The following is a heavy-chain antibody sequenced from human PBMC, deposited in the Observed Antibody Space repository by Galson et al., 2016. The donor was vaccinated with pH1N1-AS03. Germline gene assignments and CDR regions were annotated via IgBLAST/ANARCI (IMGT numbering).Heavy chain of an antibody. Sequence: SVKVSCKASGGTLNNYAINWVRQAPGQGLEWMGGISPIFGSAKHAQKFQGRVTITADIFTNTVYMESSSLRSEDTAVYYCARGLTYHFGSGSVFWGQGTLVTVSS. J-gene: IGHJ4*02. D-gene: IGHD3-10*01. CDR2: ISPIFGSA. CDR3: ARGLTYHFGSGSVF. CDR1: GGTLNNYA. V-gene: IGHV1-69*06.